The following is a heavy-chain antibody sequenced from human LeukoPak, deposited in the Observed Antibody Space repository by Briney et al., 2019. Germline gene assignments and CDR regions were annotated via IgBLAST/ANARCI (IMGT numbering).Heavy chain of an antibody. Sequence: GGSLRLSCTASGFTFGDYPVSWVRQAPGKGLEWVGFIRSKPYGGTGEYAASVKGRFTISRDDSKSIAYLQMNSLKTEDTAVYYCTRPPLVVPAAIDYWGQGTLVTVFS. CDR1: GFTFGDYP. CDR3: TRPPLVVPAAIDY. CDR2: IRSKPYGGTG. J-gene: IGHJ4*02. D-gene: IGHD2-2*01. V-gene: IGHV3-49*04.